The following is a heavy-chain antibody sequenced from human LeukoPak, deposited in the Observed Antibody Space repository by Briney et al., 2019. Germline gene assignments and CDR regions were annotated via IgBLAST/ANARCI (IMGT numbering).Heavy chain of an antibody. V-gene: IGHV1-18*01. CDR2: ISAYNGNT. CDR3: ARDSDIVVVPAPGP. CDR1: GYTFTSYG. Sequence: ASVKVSCKASGYTFTSYGISWVRQAPGQGLEWMGWISAYNGNTNYAQKLQGRVTMTTDTSTSTAYMELRSLRSDDTAVYSCARDSDIVVVPAPGPWGQGTLVTVSS. D-gene: IGHD2-2*01. J-gene: IGHJ5*02.